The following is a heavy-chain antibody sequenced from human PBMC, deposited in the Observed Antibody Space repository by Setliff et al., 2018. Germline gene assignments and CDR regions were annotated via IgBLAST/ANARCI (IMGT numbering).Heavy chain of an antibody. V-gene: IGHV1-18*01. J-gene: IGHJ6*03. D-gene: IGHD3-22*01. CDR2: ISAHNGYI. Sequence: ASVKVSCKASGYTFSNYGISWVRQAPGQGLEWMGWISAHNGYIVYAQKLQGRVTIITDESTSTAYMELSSLTSADTAVYYCAREGVDSRSSTDYRYYMDVWGKGTTVTVYS. CDR1: GYTFSNYG. CDR3: AREGVDSRSSTDYRYYMDV.